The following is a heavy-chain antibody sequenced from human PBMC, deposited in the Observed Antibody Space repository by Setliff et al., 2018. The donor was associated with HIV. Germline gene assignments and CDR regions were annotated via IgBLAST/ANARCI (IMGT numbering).Heavy chain of an antibody. CDR3: AGEKEDDYVWGSYRSNAFDI. CDR2: IYHSGST. Sequence: ETLSLTCTVSGYSISSGYYWGWIRQPPGKGLEWIGSIYHSGSTYYNPSLKSRVTISVDTSKNQFSLKLSSVTAADTAVYYCAGEKEDDYVWGSYRSNAFDIWGQGTMVTVSS. CDR1: GYSISSGYY. V-gene: IGHV4-38-2*02. J-gene: IGHJ3*02. D-gene: IGHD3-16*02.